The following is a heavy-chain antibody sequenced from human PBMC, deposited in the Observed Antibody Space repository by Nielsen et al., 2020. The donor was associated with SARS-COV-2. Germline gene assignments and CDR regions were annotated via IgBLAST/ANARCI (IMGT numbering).Heavy chain of an antibody. Sequence: GESLKISCAASGFTFSSYAMHWVRQAPGKGLEWVAVISYDGSNKYYADSVKGRFTISRDNSKNTLYLQMNSPRAEDTAVYYCARDGWSWGYYGMDVWGQGTTVTVSS. CDR3: ARDGWSWGYYGMDV. CDR1: GFTFSSYA. CDR2: ISYDGSNK. D-gene: IGHD2-21*01. V-gene: IGHV3-30*04. J-gene: IGHJ6*02.